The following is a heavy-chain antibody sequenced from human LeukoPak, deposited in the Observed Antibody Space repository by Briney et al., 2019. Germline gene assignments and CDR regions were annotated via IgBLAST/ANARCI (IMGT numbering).Heavy chain of an antibody. J-gene: IGHJ2*01. D-gene: IGHD3-22*01. Sequence: SETLSLTCAVYGGSFSGYYWSWIRQPPGKGLEWIGEINHSGSTNYNPSLKSRVTISVDTSKNQFSLKLSSVTAADTAVYYCARLDYYDSSGTNWYFDLWGRGTLVTVSS. CDR1: GGSFSGYY. CDR3: ARLDYYDSSGTNWYFDL. CDR2: INHSGST. V-gene: IGHV4-34*01.